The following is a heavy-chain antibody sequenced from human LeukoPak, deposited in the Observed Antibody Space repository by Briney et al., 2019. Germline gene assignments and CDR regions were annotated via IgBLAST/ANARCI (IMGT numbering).Heavy chain of an antibody. CDR2: IGGSGGST. CDR3: ATLTTRNYYFDY. Sequence: PGGSLRLSCAASGFTFSSYAMSWVRQAPGKGLEWVSAIGGSGGSTYYADSVKGRFTISRDNSKNTLYLQMNSLRAEDTAVYYCATLTTRNYYFDYWGQGTLVTVSS. J-gene: IGHJ4*02. V-gene: IGHV3-23*01. D-gene: IGHD4-11*01. CDR1: GFTFSSYA.